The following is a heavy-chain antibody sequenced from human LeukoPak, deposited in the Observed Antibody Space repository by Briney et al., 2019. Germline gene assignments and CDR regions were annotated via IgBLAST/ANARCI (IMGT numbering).Heavy chain of an antibody. V-gene: IGHV4-59*01. Sequence: SETLSLTCTVSGGSISSYYWSWIRQPPGKGLEWIGYIYYSGSTNYNPSLKSRVTISVDTSKNQFPLKLSSVTAADTAVYYCARDKDQYYFDYWGQGTLVTVSS. CDR3: ARDKDQYYFDY. CDR2: IYYSGST. J-gene: IGHJ4*02. CDR1: GGSISSYY.